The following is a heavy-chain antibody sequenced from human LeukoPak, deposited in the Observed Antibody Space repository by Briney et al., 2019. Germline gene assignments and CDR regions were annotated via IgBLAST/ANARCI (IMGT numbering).Heavy chain of an antibody. CDR3: ARDLGSSLRLGLYMDV. J-gene: IGHJ6*03. V-gene: IGHV1-2*02. CDR1: GYTFTGYC. Sequence: ASVKVSCKASGYTFTGYCMHWVRQAPGQGLEWMGWINPNSGGTNYAQKFQGRVTMTRDTSISTAYMELSRLRSDDTAVYYCARDLGSSLRLGLYMDVWGKGTTVTVSS. CDR2: INPNSGGT. D-gene: IGHD6-6*01.